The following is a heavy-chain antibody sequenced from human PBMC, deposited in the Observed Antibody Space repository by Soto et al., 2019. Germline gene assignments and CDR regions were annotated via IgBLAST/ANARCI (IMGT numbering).Heavy chain of an antibody. CDR2: IYFSGSGTS. D-gene: IGHD3-22*01. CDR1: GDFISNTTYY. V-gene: IGHV4-39*01. J-gene: IGHJ4*02. Sequence: SETLSLTCSVSGDFISNTTYYWVWVRQAPGKGLDWVGSIYFSGSGTSHYNPSLKSRVTISEDTSKNQFSLKMTSVTAADTAVYYCARPGYSFGTSGYYPFDYWGQGTLVTVS. CDR3: ARPGYSFGTSGYYPFDY.